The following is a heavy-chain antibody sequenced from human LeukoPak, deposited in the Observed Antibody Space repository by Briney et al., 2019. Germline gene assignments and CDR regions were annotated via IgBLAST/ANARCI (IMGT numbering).Heavy chain of an antibody. Sequence: ASVKVSCKASGYIFTNYGISWVRQAPGQGLERVGWISGYNDNAHYAQKLQGRVTMTRETSTSTVYMELRSLSSDDTAIYYCARDGNDVMDYWGQGTLVTVSS. CDR3: ARDGNDVMDY. CDR2: ISGYNDNA. D-gene: IGHD1-1*01. J-gene: IGHJ4*02. CDR1: GYIFTNYG. V-gene: IGHV1-18*01.